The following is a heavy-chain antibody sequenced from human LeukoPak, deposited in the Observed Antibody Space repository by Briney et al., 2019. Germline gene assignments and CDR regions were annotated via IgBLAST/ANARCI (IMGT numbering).Heavy chain of an antibody. D-gene: IGHD6-13*01. CDR2: ISSSSSYI. CDR1: GFTFSSYS. CDR3: ARDSSSRGSIDY. V-gene: IGHV3-21*01. J-gene: IGHJ4*02. Sequence: GSLRLSCAASGFTFSSYSMNWVRQAPGKGLEWVSSISSSSSYIYYADSVKGRFTISRDNAKNSLYLQMNSLRAEDTAVYYCARDSSSRGSIDYWGQGTLVTVSS.